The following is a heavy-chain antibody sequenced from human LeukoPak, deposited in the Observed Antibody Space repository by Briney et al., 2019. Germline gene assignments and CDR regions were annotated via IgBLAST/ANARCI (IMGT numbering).Heavy chain of an antibody. CDR2: IKQDGSEK. J-gene: IGHJ4*02. CDR1: GFALTSHW. V-gene: IGHV3-7*01. D-gene: IGHD5/OR15-5a*01. CDR3: VRPVYFAADY. Sequence: GGSLRLSCAASGFALTSHWMSWVRQAPGKGLEWVANIKQDGSEKFYVDSVKGRFTISRDNAKKSLYLQMNSLRAEDTAVYYCVRPVYFAADYWGQGTLVTVSS.